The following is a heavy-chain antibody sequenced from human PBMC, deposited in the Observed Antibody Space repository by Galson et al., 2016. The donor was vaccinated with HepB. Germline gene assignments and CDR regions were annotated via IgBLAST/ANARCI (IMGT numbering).Heavy chain of an antibody. D-gene: IGHD1-26*01. CDR1: GDSISSNYW. CDR3: SRGTLGTTATMAFDY. CDR2: IYQTGTA. J-gene: IGHJ4*02. V-gene: IGHV4/OR15-8*02. Sequence: SETLSPTCAVSGDSISSNYWWSWVRQSPEKGLEWIGEIYQTGTANYNPSFTSRPTLSIDKSKNQISLSLGSVTAADAAVYYCSRGTLGTTATMAFDYWGQGTLVSVSS.